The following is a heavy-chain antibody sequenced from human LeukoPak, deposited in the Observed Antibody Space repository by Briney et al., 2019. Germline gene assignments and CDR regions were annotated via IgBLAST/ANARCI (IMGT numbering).Heavy chain of an antibody. V-gene: IGHV3-23*01. CDR1: RLTFSSYA. J-gene: IGHJ4*02. Sequence: GGSLRLSCAASRLTFSSYAMSWDRQAPGKGLEWVSTISGRGDSTYYADSVKGRFTISRDNSKNTLSLQMNSLRPDDTALYYCAGGQMFTSGGFESWGQGALVTVSS. D-gene: IGHD6-19*01. CDR2: ISGRGDST. CDR3: AGGQMFTSGGFES.